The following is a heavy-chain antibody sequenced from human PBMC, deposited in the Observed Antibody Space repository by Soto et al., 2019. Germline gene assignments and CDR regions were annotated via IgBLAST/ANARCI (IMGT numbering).Heavy chain of an antibody. CDR3: ARGVGYSYGPPAPYGMDV. V-gene: IGHV4-4*02. D-gene: IGHD5-18*01. CDR1: GGSISSSNW. CDR2: IYHSGST. Sequence: PSETLSLTCAVSGGSISSSNWWSWVRQPPGKGLEWIGEIYHSGSTNYNPSLKSRVTISVDTSKNQFSLKLSSVTAADTAVYYCARGVGYSYGPPAPYGMDVWGQGTTVTVSS. J-gene: IGHJ6*02.